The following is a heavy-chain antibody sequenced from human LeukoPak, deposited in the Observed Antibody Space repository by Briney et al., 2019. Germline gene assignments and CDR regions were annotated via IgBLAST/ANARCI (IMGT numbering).Heavy chain of an antibody. Sequence: GESLKISCKGSGYSFTSYWIGWVRQMPGKGLEWMGIIYPGDSDTRYSPSFQGQVTISADKSISTAYLQWSSLKASDTAMYYCARLRDGYKSPRGFDYWGQGTLATVSS. V-gene: IGHV5-51*01. J-gene: IGHJ4*02. D-gene: IGHD5-24*01. CDR2: IYPGDSDT. CDR1: GYSFTSYW. CDR3: ARLRDGYKSPRGFDY.